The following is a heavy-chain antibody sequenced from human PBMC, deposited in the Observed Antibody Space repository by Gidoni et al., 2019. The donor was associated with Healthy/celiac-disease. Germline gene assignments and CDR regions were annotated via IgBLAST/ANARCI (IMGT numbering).Heavy chain of an antibody. CDR3: AKVRGPTMVRGGAYGMDV. Sequence: QVQLVASGGGVVQPGRSLRLSCAASGFTFRSSGRHWVRQAPGKGLEWVAGRSYDGSNKYYADSVKGRFTISRDNSKNTLYLQMNSLRAEDTAVYYCAKVRGPTMVRGGAYGMDVWGQGTTVTVSS. V-gene: IGHV3-30*18. CDR2: RSYDGSNK. CDR1: GFTFRSSG. D-gene: IGHD3-10*01. J-gene: IGHJ6*02.